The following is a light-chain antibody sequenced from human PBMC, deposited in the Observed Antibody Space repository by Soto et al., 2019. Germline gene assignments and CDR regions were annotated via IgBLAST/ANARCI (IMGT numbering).Light chain of an antibody. CDR3: QHYYTWPRT. CDR1: QSVSTN. J-gene: IGKJ1*01. V-gene: IGKV3-15*01. Sequence: EIVMTQSPGTLSVSPGEGAILSCRASQSVSTNLAWYQQKPDQAPRLLIYGASTTATGMPARFSGSVSGTEFTLNISSLQSEDFAVYYCQHYYTWPRTFGQVTRVEIK. CDR2: GAS.